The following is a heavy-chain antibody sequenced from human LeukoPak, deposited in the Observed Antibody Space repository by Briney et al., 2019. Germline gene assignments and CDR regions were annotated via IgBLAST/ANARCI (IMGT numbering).Heavy chain of an antibody. V-gene: IGHV3-9*01. CDR2: ISWNSGSI. D-gene: IGHD6-19*01. CDR3: AKASGWRPFDY. Sequence: GGSLRLSCAASGFTFDDYAMHWVRQAPGKGLEWVSGISWNSGSIGYADSVKGRFTISGDNAKNSLYLQMNSLRAEDTALYYCAKASGWRPFDYWGQGTLVTVSS. J-gene: IGHJ4*02. CDR1: GFTFDDYA.